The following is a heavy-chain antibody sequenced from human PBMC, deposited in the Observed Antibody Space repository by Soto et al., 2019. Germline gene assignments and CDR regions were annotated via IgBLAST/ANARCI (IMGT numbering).Heavy chain of an antibody. CDR3: ARPDSLSGTVWFVA. V-gene: IGHV4-39*01. J-gene: IGHJ5*02. CDR2: VFYIGVI. CDR1: GASTSKGDYY. D-gene: IGHD6-13*01. Sequence: SATLSLTWSVSGASTSKGDYYWDWVRQTPEKRIERIGTVFYIGVISNNLFLESRVTISIDRSQNQFSLKLTSVTAADTAVYYCARPDSLSGTVWFVAWGRGTLVSVSS.